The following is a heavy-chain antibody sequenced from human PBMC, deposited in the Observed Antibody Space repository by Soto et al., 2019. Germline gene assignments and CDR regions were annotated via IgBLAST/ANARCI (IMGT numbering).Heavy chain of an antibody. D-gene: IGHD4-17*01. CDR2: IRSTGSTM. CDR1: GFTFSDYY. J-gene: IGHJ6*03. CDR3: ARETTVTTGRRDYYYVDV. V-gene: IGHV3-11*01. Sequence: QVQLVESGGGLVKPGGSLRLSCAASGFTFSDYYMSWIRQPPGKGLEWISYIRSTGSTMYYADSMKGRFTISRDNAKNSLYLQMHSLRAEDTAVYYCARETTVTTGRRDYYYVDVWGKGTTVTVSS.